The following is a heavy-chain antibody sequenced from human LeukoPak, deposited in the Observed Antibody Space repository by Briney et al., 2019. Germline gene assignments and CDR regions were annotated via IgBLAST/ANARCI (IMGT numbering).Heavy chain of an antibody. V-gene: IGHV3-33*01. CDR1: GFTFSNYG. D-gene: IGHD5-12*01. J-gene: IGHJ4*02. CDR2: IWYDGSNK. CDR3: AREMGLNIVATFGY. Sequence: GRSLRLSCAASGFTFSNYGMHWVRQAPGKGLEWVALIWYDGSNKYYADSVKGRFTISRDNSKNTLYLQMNSLRAEDTAVYYCAREMGLNIVATFGYWGQGTLVTVSS.